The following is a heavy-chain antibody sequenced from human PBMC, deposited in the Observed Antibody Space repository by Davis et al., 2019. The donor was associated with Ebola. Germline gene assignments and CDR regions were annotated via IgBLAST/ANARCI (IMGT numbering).Heavy chain of an antibody. CDR2: IKTDGSTT. CDR3: ARDTSHQFPHWLYYFYGMDV. V-gene: IGHV3-74*01. CDR1: GFTFRSYG. Sequence: GESLKISCAVSGFTFRSYGMHWVRQAPGKGLEWVARIKTDGSTTRYADSVKGRFSISRDNTKNTLYLQMNSLRGEDTAIYYCARDTSHQFPHWLYYFYGMDVWGQGTTVTVSS. D-gene: IGHD2-2*01. J-gene: IGHJ6*02.